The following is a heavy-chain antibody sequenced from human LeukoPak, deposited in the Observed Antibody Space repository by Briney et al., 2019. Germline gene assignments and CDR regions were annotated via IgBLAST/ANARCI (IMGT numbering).Heavy chain of an antibody. J-gene: IGHJ3*01. Sequence: ASVKVSCKASGYTFTYYGINWVRLAPGQGLESMGWVSGYNGNTRYAQNFQGRLTLTTDTSTNIAYMELMRLRSDDTAVYYCAREVDSAMVNAFDFWGQGTLVTVSS. V-gene: IGHV1-18*01. CDR3: AREVDSAMVNAFDF. CDR2: VSGYNGNT. CDR1: GYTFTYYG. D-gene: IGHD5-18*01.